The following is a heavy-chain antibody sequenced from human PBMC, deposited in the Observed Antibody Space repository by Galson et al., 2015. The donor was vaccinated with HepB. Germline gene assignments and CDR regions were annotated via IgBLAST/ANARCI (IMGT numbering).Heavy chain of an antibody. CDR3: AKVQSRTFDS. D-gene: IGHD1/OR15-1a*01. Sequence: SLKLSCAASGFAFSNYWMSWVRQAPGKGLDWVAVISYDAINKYYADSVKGRFTISRDNSKNTLYLQMDSLRVEDTALYYCAKVQSRTFDSWGQGTLVTVSS. V-gene: IGHV3-30*18. CDR2: ISYDAINK. CDR1: GFAFSNYW. J-gene: IGHJ4*02.